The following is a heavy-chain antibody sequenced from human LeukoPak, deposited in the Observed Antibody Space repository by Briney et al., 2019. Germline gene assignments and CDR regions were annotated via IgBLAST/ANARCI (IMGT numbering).Heavy chain of an antibody. J-gene: IGHJ3*02. CDR1: GFTFSSYG. Sequence: PGGSLRLSCAASGFTFSSYGMHWVRQAPGKGLEGVAVISYDGSNKYYADSVKGRFTISRDNSKNTLYLQMNSLRVEDTAVYYCATELRIGATGYLFAFDIWGQGTMVTVSS. CDR2: ISYDGSNK. CDR3: ATELRIGATGYLFAFDI. V-gene: IGHV3-30*03. D-gene: IGHD1-1*01.